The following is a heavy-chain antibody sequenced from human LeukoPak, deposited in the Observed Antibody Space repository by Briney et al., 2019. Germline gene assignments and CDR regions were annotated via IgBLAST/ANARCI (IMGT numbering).Heavy chain of an antibody. CDR3: AEIYGLIDNDY. CDR1: GIIFSSCS. CDR2: IIPGSGLA. V-gene: IGHV1-69*13. D-gene: IGHD3/OR15-3a*01. J-gene: IGHJ4*02. Sequence: ASVKVSCKASGIIFSSCSISWVRQAPGHGLEWVGGIIPGSGLAHYSQKFQGRVTITADEATTTAYMEFTSLRSEDTAVYYCAEIYGLIDNDYWGQGTLVIVSS.